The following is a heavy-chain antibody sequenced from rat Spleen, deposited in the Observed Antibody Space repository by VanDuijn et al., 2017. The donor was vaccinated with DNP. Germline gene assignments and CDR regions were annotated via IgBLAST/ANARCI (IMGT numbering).Heavy chain of an antibody. D-gene: IGHD1-9*01. J-gene: IGHJ2*01. V-gene: IGHV5S13*01. CDR2: ISTGGDDT. CDR3: TKRGATGLTSYYFDY. CDR1: GFTFSNYY. Sequence: EVQLVESGGGLVQPGRSLKLSCAASGFTFSNYYMAWVRQAPKKGLEWVAAISTGGDDTDYRDSVKGRFTISRDNAKNTQYLQMDSLRSEDTATYYCTKRGATGLTSYYFDYWGQGVMVTVSS.